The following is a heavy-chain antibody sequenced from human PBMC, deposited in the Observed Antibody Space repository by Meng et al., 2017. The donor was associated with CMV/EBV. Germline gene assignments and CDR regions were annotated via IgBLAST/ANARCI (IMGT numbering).Heavy chain of an antibody. V-gene: IGHV3-9*02. CDR2: ISWNSGSI. Sequence: SLKISCAASGFTSDDYAMHWVRQGPGKGLEWVSGISWNSGSIVYADSVKGRFTISRDNAKNSLYLQMNSLRDEDMALYHCAKGVYSNYDAPFDYWGQGILVTVSS. CDR1: GFTSDDYA. CDR3: AKGVYSNYDAPFDY. D-gene: IGHD4-11*01. J-gene: IGHJ4*02.